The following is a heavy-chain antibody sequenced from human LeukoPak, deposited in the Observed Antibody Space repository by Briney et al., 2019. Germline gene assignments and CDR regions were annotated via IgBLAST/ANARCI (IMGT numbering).Heavy chain of an antibody. CDR1: GGSISSSTYY. J-gene: IGHJ4*02. D-gene: IGHD1-1*01. V-gene: IGHV4-39*07. CDR2: IYYSGST. CDR3: ARDLELERNRWNYFES. Sequence: SETLSLTCTVSGGSISSSTYYWGWIRQPPGKGLEWIGSIYYSGSTQYNPSLKSRVTISVDTSKQQFSLKLSSVTAADTAVYYCARDLELERNRWNYFESWGQGTLVTVSS.